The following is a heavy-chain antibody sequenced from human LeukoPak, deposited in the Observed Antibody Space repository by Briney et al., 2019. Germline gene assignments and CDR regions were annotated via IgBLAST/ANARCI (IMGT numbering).Heavy chain of an antibody. CDR1: GYIFTNYW. D-gene: IGHD2-2*01. J-gene: IGHJ2*01. V-gene: IGHV5-51*01. CDR3: ARLGAIVVVPDAMPDWYCDL. CDR2: IYSCDSDT. Sequence: GESLKISRKGSGYIFTNYWIGWVSQMPGKGLEWMGMIYSCDSDTIYSPSFQGQVTISADKSITTAHLQWSSLKPSDAAMYYCARLGAIVVVPDAMPDWYCDLWGRGTLVTVSS.